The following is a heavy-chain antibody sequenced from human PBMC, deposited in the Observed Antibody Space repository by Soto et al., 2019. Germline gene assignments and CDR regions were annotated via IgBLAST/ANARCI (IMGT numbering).Heavy chain of an antibody. V-gene: IGHV4-31*03. CDR2: IYYSGST. Sequence: SETLSLTCTVSCGSISSGGYYWSWIRQHPGKGLEWIGYIYYSGSTYYNPSLKSRVTISVDTSKNQFSLKLSSVTAADTAVYYCARESPPDYYDILTGFYYYGMDVWGQGTTVTVSS. J-gene: IGHJ6*02. CDR3: ARESPPDYYDILTGFYYYGMDV. D-gene: IGHD3-9*01. CDR1: CGSISSGGYY.